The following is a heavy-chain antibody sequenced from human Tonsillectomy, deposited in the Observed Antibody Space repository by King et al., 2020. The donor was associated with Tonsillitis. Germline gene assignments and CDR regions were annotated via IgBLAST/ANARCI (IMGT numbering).Heavy chain of an antibody. J-gene: IGHJ6*02. CDR3: AEHSCVLSTDYYYYGMDV. V-gene: IGHV4-39*01. Sequence: QLQESGPGLVKPSETLSLTCTVSGGSISSSSYYWGWIRQPPGKGLEWIGSIYYSGSTYYNPSLKSRVTISVDTSKNQFSLKLSSVTAADTAVYYCAEHSCVLSTDYYYYGMDVWGQGTTVTVSS. CDR1: GGSISSSSYY. CDR2: IYYSGST. D-gene: IGHD2-15*01.